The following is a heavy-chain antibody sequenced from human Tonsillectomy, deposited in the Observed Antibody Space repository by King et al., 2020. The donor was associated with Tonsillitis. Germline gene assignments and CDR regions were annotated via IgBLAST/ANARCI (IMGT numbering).Heavy chain of an antibody. CDR1: GFSFSVYG. V-gene: IGHV3-33*01. D-gene: IGHD1-14*01. J-gene: IGHJ6*02. Sequence: VQLVESGGGXVQPGRSLRLSCAASGFSFSVYGMHWVRXAPGKGLEWVAVIWYDGSNKYYADSVKGRFTISRDNSKNTLYLQMNSLRAEDTAVYYFARDPGRGSPNNAPYYYYGMDVWGQGTTVTVSS. CDR3: ARDPGRGSPNNAPYYYYGMDV. CDR2: IWYDGSNK.